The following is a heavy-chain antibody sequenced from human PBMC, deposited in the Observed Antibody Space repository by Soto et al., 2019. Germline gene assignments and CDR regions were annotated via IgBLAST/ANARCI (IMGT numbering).Heavy chain of an antibody. CDR3: ARVEGSGSYYYYYGMDV. CDR2: IWYDGSNK. CDR1: GFTFSSYG. J-gene: IGHJ6*02. Sequence: GGSLRLSCAASGFTFSSYGMHWVRQAPGKGLEWVAVIWYDGSNKYYADSVKGRFTISRDNSKNTLYLQMNSLRAEDTAVYYCARVEGSGSYYYYYGMDVWGQGTTVTVSS. V-gene: IGHV3-33*01. D-gene: IGHD3-10*01.